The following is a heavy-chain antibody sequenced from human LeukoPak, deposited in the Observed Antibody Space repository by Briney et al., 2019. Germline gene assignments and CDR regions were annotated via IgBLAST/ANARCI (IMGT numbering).Heavy chain of an antibody. V-gene: IGHV5-51*01. CDR3: ARRHSHPIGAFDY. J-gene: IGHJ4*02. CDR2: IYPGDSDT. CDR1: GSSFTSYW. Sequence: GASLKISWKGSGSSFTSYWIGWVRQMPGKGLEWMGIIYPGDSDTRYSPSFQGQVTISADKSISTAYLQWSSLKASDTAMYYCARRHSHPIGAFDYWGQGTLVTVSS.